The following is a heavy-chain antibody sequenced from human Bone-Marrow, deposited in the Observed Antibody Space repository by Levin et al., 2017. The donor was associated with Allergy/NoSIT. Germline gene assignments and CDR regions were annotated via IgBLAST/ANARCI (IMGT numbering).Heavy chain of an antibody. Sequence: GGSLRLSCAASGFTFSSSAMSWVRQAPGKGLEWVSSIRGSSSYITFSDSVKGRLTISRDNAKNSLYLQMNNLRAEDTAVYYCARRNDFWSRTHGGYYFFMDVWGKGTTVTVSS. D-gene: IGHD3-3*01. V-gene: IGHV3-21*01. J-gene: IGHJ6*03. CDR3: ARRNDFWSRTHGGYYFFMDV. CDR2: IRGSSSYI. CDR1: GFTFSSSA.